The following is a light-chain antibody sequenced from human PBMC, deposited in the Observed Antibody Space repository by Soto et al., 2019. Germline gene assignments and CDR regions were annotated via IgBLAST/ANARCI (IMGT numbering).Light chain of an antibody. J-gene: IGKJ2*01. Sequence: VVLTQSPGTLSLSPGERATLSCRASQSVSSYLAWFQQKPGQAPRLLIYDTFNRATGIPDRFSGSGSGTDFTLTISSLEPEDFAVYYCQQRINWPYTFGLGTKVEIK. CDR1: QSVSSY. V-gene: IGKV3-11*01. CDR2: DTF. CDR3: QQRINWPYT.